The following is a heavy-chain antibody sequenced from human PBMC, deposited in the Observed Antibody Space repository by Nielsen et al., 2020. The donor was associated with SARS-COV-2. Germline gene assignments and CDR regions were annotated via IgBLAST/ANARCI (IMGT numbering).Heavy chain of an antibody. J-gene: IGHJ4*02. V-gene: IGHV3-23*01. CDR3: ARARYADY. CDR1: GFIFSSYA. D-gene: IGHD2-8*01. Sequence: GESLKISCAGSGFIFSSYAMTWVRQAPGKGLAWVSAISGSADITYYADSVKGRFTISRDNSRNTLYLQMNSLRAEDTAVYYCARARYADYWGQGTLVTVSS. CDR2: ISGSADIT.